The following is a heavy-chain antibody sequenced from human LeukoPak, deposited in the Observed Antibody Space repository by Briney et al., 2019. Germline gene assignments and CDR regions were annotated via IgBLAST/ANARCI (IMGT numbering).Heavy chain of an antibody. J-gene: IGHJ5*02. V-gene: IGHV4-59*08. D-gene: IGHD3-16*02. CDR1: GGSISSYY. CDR3: AKKKALYNWFDP. CDR2: IYYSGST. Sequence: PSETLSLTCTVSGGSISSYYWSWIRQPPGKGLEWIGYIYYSGSTNYNPSLKSRVTISVDTSKNQFSLKLSSVTAADTAVYYCAKKKALYNWFDPWGKGTMVTVSS.